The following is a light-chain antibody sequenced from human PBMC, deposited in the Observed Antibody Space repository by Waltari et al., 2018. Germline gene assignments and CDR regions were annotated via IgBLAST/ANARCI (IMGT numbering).Light chain of an antibody. CDR2: LNSDGSH. CDR3: QTWGTGTHVV. Sequence: QPELTQSPSASASLGASVKLTCILSSGHSSYAIACHPQQPQKGPRYLMKLNSDGSHNKGDGIPDRFSGSSSGAERYLTISSLQSEDEADYYCQTWGTGTHVVFGGGTKLTVL. J-gene: IGLJ2*01. V-gene: IGLV4-69*01. CDR1: SGHSSYA.